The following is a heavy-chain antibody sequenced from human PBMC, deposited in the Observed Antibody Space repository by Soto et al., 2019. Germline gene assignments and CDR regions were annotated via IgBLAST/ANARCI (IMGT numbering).Heavy chain of an antibody. J-gene: IGHJ3*02. V-gene: IGHV1-69*06. Sequence: SVKVSCKASGGTFSSYAISWVRQAPGQGLEWMGGIIPIFGTANYAQKFQGRVTITADKSTSTAYMELSSLRSEDTAMYYCARCLGDGYNFESDAFDIWGQGTMVTVSS. D-gene: IGHD5-12*01. CDR2: IIPIFGTA. CDR3: ARCLGDGYNFESDAFDI. CDR1: GGTFSSYA.